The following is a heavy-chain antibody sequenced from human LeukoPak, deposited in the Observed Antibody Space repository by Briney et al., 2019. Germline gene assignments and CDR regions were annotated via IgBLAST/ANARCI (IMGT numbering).Heavy chain of an antibody. V-gene: IGHV1-2*02. Sequence: ASVKYSCKASGYTFTGYYMHWVREAPGQGLEWMGWINPNSGGTNYAQKFQGRVTMTRDTSISTAYMELSRLRSDDTAVYYCARATYCGGDCYATVFVFWGQGTLVTVSS. D-gene: IGHD2-21*02. J-gene: IGHJ4*02. CDR1: GYTFTGYY. CDR2: INPNSGGT. CDR3: ARATYCGGDCYATVFVF.